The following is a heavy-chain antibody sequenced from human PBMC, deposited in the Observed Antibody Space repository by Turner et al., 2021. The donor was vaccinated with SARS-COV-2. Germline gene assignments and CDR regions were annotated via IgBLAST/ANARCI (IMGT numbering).Heavy chain of an antibody. D-gene: IGHD6-13*01. CDR1: GFTFSSYA. V-gene: IGHV3-23*01. J-gene: IGHJ6*02. Sequence: EGQLLESGGGLVQPGGSLRLSCSGSGFTFSSYAMSWVRQAPGKGLEWVSVISGSGGSTYYADSVQGRFTISRDNSKNTLYLQMNSLRAEDTAVYYCAKVPSSSSWYYFYYGMDVWGQGTTVTVSS. CDR3: AKVPSSSSWYYFYYGMDV. CDR2: ISGSGGST.